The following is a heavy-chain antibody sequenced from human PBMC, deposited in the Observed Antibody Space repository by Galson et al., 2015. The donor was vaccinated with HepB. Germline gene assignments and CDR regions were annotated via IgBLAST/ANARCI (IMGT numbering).Heavy chain of an antibody. J-gene: IGHJ6*02. V-gene: IGHV3-74*01. CDR1: GFTFSSYW. CDR3: ARDPVTYYDFWSGLGLGMDV. D-gene: IGHD3-3*01. Sequence: SLRLSCAASGFTFSSYWMHWVRQAPGKGLVWVSRINSDGSSTTYADSVRGRITISRDNAKNTLYLQMNSLRAEDTAVYYCARDPVTYYDFWSGLGLGMDVWGQGTTVTVSS. CDR2: INSDGSST.